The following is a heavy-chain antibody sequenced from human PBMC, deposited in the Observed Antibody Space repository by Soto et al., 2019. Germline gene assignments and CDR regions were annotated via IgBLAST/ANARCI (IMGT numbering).Heavy chain of an antibody. CDR3: ARDRPPVGATIRYYYYGMEV. CDR2: ISSSSSTI. V-gene: IGHV3-11*04. CDR1: GFTFSDYY. J-gene: IGHJ6*02. D-gene: IGHD5-12*01. Sequence: GGSLRLSCAASGFTFSDYYMSWIRQAPGKGLEWVSYISSSSSTIYYADSVKGRFTISRDNAKNSLYLQMNSLRDEDTAVYYCARDRPPVGATIRYYYYGMEVWGQGTTVTVSS.